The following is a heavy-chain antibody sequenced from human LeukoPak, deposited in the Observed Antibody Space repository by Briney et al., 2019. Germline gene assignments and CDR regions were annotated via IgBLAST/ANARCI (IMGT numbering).Heavy chain of an antibody. D-gene: IGHD6-13*01. CDR3: ARHDSSSWYPHFDY. CDR2: IFYSGST. V-gene: IGHV4-59*08. J-gene: IGHJ4*02. Sequence: PSETLSLTCTVSGGSISSYYWSWIRQPPGKGLEWIGYIFYSGSTNYNPSLKSRVTISVDTSKNQVSLKLSSVTAADTAVYYCARHDSSSWYPHFDYWGQGTLVTVSS. CDR1: GGSISSYY.